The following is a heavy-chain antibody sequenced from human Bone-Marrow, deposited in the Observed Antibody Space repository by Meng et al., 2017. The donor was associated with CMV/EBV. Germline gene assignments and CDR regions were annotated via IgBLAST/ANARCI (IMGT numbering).Heavy chain of an antibody. V-gene: IGHV3-30*02. CDR1: GFTFSSYG. Sequence: GESLKISSAASGFTFSSYGMHWVRQAPGKGLEWVAFIRYDGSNKYYADSVKGRFTISRDNSKNTLYLKMNSLRAEDTAVYYCAKDLDTAMEIYGMDVWGQGTTVTVSS. D-gene: IGHD5-18*01. CDR3: AKDLDTAMEIYGMDV. J-gene: IGHJ6*02. CDR2: IRYDGSNK.